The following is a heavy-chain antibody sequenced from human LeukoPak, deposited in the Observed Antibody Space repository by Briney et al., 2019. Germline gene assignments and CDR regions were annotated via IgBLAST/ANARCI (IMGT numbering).Heavy chain of an antibody. D-gene: IGHD3-10*01. CDR3: AGDSFVLWFAARNWFDP. CDR2: ISYDGSNK. V-gene: IGHV3-30*04. CDR1: GFTFSSYA. Sequence: GRSLRLSCAASGFTFSSYAMHWVRQAPGKGLEWVAVISYDGSNKYYADSVKGRFTISRDNSKNTLYLQMNSLRAEDTAVYYCAGDSFVLWFAARNWFDPWGQGTLVTVSS. J-gene: IGHJ5*02.